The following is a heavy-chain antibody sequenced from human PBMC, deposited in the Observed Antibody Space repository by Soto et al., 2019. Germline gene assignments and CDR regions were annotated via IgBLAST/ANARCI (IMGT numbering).Heavy chain of an antibody. J-gene: IGHJ4*01. CDR3: AKEASGGVISHGDY. CDR2: ISGSGGST. Sequence: EVQLLESGGGLVQPGGSLRLSCAASGFIFSNYAMSWVRQAPGKGLEWVSAISGSGGSTYYADCVKGRFTISRDNSKNTLYLQMNSLRAEDTAVYYCAKEASGGVISHGDYWGQEPWSPSPQ. CDR1: GFIFSNYA. V-gene: IGHV3-23*01. D-gene: IGHD3-16*02.